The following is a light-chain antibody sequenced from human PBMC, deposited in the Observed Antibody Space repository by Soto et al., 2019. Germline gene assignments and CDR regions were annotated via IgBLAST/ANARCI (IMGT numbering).Light chain of an antibody. V-gene: IGKV3-11*01. Sequence: EIVLTQSPATLSLSPGERATLSCRASQSISSHLAWYQQNPGQTPRLLMYDASNRATAVPARFSGSGSGTDFTLTISSLEPEDLAVYYCQQRSTWPLTFGGGTKVEIK. J-gene: IGKJ4*01. CDR3: QQRSTWPLT. CDR2: DAS. CDR1: QSISSH.